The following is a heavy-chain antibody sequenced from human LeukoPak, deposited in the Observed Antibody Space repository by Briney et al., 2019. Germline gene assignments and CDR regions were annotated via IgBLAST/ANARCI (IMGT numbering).Heavy chain of an antibody. D-gene: IGHD2-2*01. Sequence: SETLSLTCAVYGGSFSGYYWSWIRQPPGKGLEWIGEINHSGSTNYNPSLKSRVTISVDTSKNQFSLKLSSVTAADTAVYYCARVPSIVVVPAARLRLWFDPWGQGTLVTVSS. CDR2: INHSGST. J-gene: IGHJ5*02. V-gene: IGHV4-34*01. CDR1: GGSFSGYY. CDR3: ARVPSIVVVPAARLRLWFDP.